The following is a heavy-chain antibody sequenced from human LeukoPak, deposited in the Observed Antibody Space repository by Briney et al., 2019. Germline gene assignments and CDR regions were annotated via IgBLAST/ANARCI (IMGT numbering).Heavy chain of an antibody. V-gene: IGHV7-4-1*02. Sequence: ASVKVSFKASGYTFSTYAINWVRQAPGQGLEFMGWINTYNGNPTYAQAFIGRFVFSVDTSASTAYLQISSLKTEDTAVYYCASMGANGFDIWGQRTTVTVSS. CDR2: INTYNGNP. D-gene: IGHD3-16*01. CDR1: GYTFSTYA. CDR3: ASMGANGFDI. J-gene: IGHJ3*02.